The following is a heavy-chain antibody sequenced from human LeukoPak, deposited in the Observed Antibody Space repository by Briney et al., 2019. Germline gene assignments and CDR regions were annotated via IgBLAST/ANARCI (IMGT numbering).Heavy chain of an antibody. V-gene: IGHV4-31*03. D-gene: IGHD2-2*02. CDR3: ASTYCSSTSCYMGRAEYFQH. CDR2: IYYSGST. J-gene: IGHJ1*01. CDR1: GGSISSGGYY. Sequence: SQTLSLTCTVSGGSISSGGYYWSWIRQHPGKGLEWIGYIYYSGSTYYNPSLKSRVTISVDTSKNQFSLKLSSVTAADTAVYYCASTYCSSTSCYMGRAEYFQHWGQGTLVAVSS.